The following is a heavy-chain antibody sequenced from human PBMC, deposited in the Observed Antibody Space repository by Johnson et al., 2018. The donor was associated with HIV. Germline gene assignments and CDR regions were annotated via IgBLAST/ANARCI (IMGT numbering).Heavy chain of an antibody. Sequence: EQLVESGGDLVQPGGSLKLSCAASGFTFSGSAIHWVRQTPGKGLEWVGHIGTKTDNYATAYVESVKGRFSVTRDDSKNTLYLQMNSLRVDDTAVYYCAKTGGVAALDSWGQGTMVTVSS. CDR2: IGTKTDNYAT. D-gene: IGHD3-16*01. V-gene: IGHV3-73*02. J-gene: IGHJ3*02. CDR3: AKTGGVAALDS. CDR1: GFTFSGSA.